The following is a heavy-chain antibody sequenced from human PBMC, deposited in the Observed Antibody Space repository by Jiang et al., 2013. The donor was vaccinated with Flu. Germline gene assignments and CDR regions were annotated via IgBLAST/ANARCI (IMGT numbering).Heavy chain of an antibody. CDR1: GGTFSSYA. J-gene: IGHJ6*04. D-gene: IGHD3-16*01. CDR3: ARVRSLRMGPAWRYYYYGMDV. V-gene: IGHV1-69*04. Sequence: GAEVKKPGSSVKVSCKASGGTFSSYAISWVRQAPGQGLEWMGRIIPILGIANYAQKFQGRVTITADKSTSTAYMELSSLRSEDTAVYYCARVRSLRMGPAWRYYYYGMDVWGKRDHGHRLL. CDR2: IIPILGIA.